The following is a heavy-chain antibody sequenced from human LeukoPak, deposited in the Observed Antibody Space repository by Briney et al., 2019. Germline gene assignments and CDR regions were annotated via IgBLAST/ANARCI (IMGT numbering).Heavy chain of an antibody. CDR3: AKDVEVDTAMVPYYFDY. CDR1: GFTFDDYA. CDR2: ISWNSGSL. V-gene: IGHV3-9*01. J-gene: IGHJ4*02. D-gene: IGHD5-18*01. Sequence: SLRLSCAAPGFTFDDYAMHWVRQAPGKGLEWVSGISWNSGSLGYADSVKGRFTISRDNAKNSLYLQMNSLRAEDTALYYCAKDVEVDTAMVPYYFDYWGQGTLVTVSS.